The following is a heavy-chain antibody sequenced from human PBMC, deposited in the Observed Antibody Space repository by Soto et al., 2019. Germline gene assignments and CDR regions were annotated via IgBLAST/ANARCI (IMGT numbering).Heavy chain of an antibody. CDR3: ARGCSSTGCSTFAYSSYGLDV. V-gene: IGHV4-30-2*01. D-gene: IGHD2-2*02. CDR1: GVSISSGGYS. J-gene: IGHJ6*02. CDR2: IYHSGSS. Sequence: QLQLQESGSGLVKPSQTLSLTCAVSGVSISSGGYSWSWIRQPPGKGLEWIGYIYHSGSSYYSPSLKSRVTILVDRSKNQFSLKLSSVTAADTAVYYCARGCSSTGCSTFAYSSYGLDVWGQGTTVTVSS.